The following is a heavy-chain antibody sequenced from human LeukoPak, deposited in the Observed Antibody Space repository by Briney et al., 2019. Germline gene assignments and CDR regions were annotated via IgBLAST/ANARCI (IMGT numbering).Heavy chain of an antibody. V-gene: IGHV4-34*01. CDR3: AREGPKDDAFDI. J-gene: IGHJ3*02. CDR2: INHSGST. CDR1: GGSFSGYY. Sequence: SETLSLTCAVYGGSFSGYYWSWIRQPPGKGLEWIGEINHSGSTNYNPSLKSRVTISVDTSKNQFSLKLSSVTAADTAVYYCAREGPKDDAFDIWGQGTMVTVSS.